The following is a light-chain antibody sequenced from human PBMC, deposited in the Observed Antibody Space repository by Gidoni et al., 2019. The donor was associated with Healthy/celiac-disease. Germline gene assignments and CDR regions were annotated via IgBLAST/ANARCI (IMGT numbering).Light chain of an antibody. CDR2: WAS. J-gene: IGKJ3*01. V-gene: IGKV4-1*01. Sequence: DIVMTQSPESLAVSLGERATIHCKSSQSVLYSSNNKNYLAWYQQKPGQPPKLLIYWASTRESGVPDRFSGSGSGTDFTLTISSLQAEDVAVYYCQQYYSTPFTFGPGTKVDIK. CDR1: QSVLYSSNNKNY. CDR3: QQYYSTPFT.